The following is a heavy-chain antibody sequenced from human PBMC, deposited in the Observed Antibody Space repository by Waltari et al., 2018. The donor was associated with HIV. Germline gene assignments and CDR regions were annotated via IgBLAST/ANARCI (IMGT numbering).Heavy chain of an antibody. J-gene: IGHJ6*02. CDR1: GGTFSNYA. CDR2: GIPIFGST. Sequence: QVQLVQSGAEVKKPGSSVKVSCKASGGTFSNYAISWVRQAPGQGLEWMGGGIPIFGSTNFAQNFQGRGTITADESTSTAYMELSSLRSEDTAVYYCASTVYRGDYYYYGMDVWGQGTTVTVSS. CDR3: ASTVYRGDYYYYGMDV. V-gene: IGHV1-69*13. D-gene: IGHD4-17*01.